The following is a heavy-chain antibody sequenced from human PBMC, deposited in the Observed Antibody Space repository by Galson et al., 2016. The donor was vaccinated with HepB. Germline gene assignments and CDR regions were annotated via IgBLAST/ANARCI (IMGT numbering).Heavy chain of an antibody. CDR2: IIPILGID. CDR3: ARDTRYHYVNDGWDAFDI. V-gene: IGHV1-69*04. J-gene: IGHJ3*02. CDR1: GGTFSNYA. Sequence: SVKVSCKASGGTFSNYAIGWVRQVPRQGLEWMGRIIPILGIDNYADNFQGRVTITADNSTSPAYMELSSLRPEDTAVYYCARDTRYHYVNDGWDAFDIWGQGTMVTVSS. D-gene: IGHD3-10*02.